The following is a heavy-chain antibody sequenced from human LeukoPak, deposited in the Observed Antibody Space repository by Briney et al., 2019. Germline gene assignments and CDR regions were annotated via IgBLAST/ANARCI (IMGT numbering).Heavy chain of an antibody. J-gene: IGHJ4*02. CDR3: ARDRVNIEVAGIFY. D-gene: IGHD6-19*01. Sequence: GASVKVSCKTSGYTFTGYYMHWVRQAPGQGLEWMGWINPNSGGTNYAKKFQGRVTMTRDTSISTVYMELSRLRSDDTAVYYCARDRVNIEVAGIFYWGQGTLVTVSS. CDR1: GYTFTGYY. CDR2: INPNSGGT. V-gene: IGHV1-2*02.